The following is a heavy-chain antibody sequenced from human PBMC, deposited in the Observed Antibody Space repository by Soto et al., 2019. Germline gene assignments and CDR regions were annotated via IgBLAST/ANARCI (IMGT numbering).Heavy chain of an antibody. CDR3: AKDSGGSSDY. J-gene: IGHJ4*02. CDR2: ISYDGSNK. CDR1: GFTFSSYG. V-gene: IGHV3-30*18. Sequence: QVQLVESGGGVVQPGRSLRLSCAASGFTFSSYGMHWVRQAPGKGLEWVAVISYDGSNKYYADSVKGRFTISRDNPKNTLYLQMNSLRAEDTAVYYCAKDSGGSSDYWGQGTLVTVSS. D-gene: IGHD1-26*01.